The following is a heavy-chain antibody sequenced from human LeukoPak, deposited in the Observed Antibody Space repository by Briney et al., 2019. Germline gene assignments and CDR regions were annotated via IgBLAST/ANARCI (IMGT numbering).Heavy chain of an antibody. CDR2: MNPNSGNT. CDR1: GYTFTSYD. V-gene: IGHV1-8*01. Sequence: ASVKVSCKASGYTFTSYDINWVRQASGQGLEWMGWMNPNSGNTGYAQNFQGRVTMTRNTSISTAYMELSSLRSEDTAVYYCARAQYSGYDPDYWGQGTLVTVSS. D-gene: IGHD5-12*01. CDR3: ARAQYSGYDPDY. J-gene: IGHJ4*02.